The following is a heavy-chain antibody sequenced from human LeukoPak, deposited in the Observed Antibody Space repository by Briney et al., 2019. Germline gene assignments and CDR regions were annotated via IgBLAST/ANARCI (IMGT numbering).Heavy chain of an antibody. V-gene: IGHV4-59*01. CDR2: IYYSGST. CDR3: AREDPSGYYYYMDV. Sequence: SETLSLTCTVSGGSISSYFWSWIRQPPGKGLEWIGYIYYSGSTNYNPSLKSRVTISVDTSKNQFSLKLSSVTAADTAVYYCAREDPSGYYYYMDVWGKGTTVTVSS. CDR1: GGSISSYF. J-gene: IGHJ6*03. D-gene: IGHD3-10*01.